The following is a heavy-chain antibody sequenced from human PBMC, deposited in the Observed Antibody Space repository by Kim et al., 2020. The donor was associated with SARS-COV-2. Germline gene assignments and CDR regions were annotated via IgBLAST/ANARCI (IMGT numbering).Heavy chain of an antibody. D-gene: IGHD4-17*01. Sequence: SETLSLTCALSTGSISSNNWWNWVRQAPGEGLEWIGDIYHGESTYYNPSLKSRVTISVDKSKNEFSLKMTSVTAADTAVYYCARSGGGDAPLYNDWGQGLVVSVSS. J-gene: IGHJ1*01. V-gene: IGHV4-4*02. CDR1: TGSISSNNW. CDR2: IYHGEST. CDR3: ARSGGGDAPLYND.